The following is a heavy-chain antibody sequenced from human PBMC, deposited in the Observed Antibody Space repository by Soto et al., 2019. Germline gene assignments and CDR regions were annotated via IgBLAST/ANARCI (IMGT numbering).Heavy chain of an antibody. CDR3: VRKYNRAGSFDS. CDR2: IYYTGKT. D-gene: IGHD1-20*01. J-gene: IGHJ4*02. V-gene: IGHV4-59*01. CDR1: GGTIGDYY. Sequence: SETLSLTCTISGGTIGDYYWSWVRQPPGKDLEWIAYIYYTGKTDQNPSLEGRVSISLGTSRNQFSLNLRSVTAADTAVYYCVRKYNRAGSFDSWGPGVSVTVSS.